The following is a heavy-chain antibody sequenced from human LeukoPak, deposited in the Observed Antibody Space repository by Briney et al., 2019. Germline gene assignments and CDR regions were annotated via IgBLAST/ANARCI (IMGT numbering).Heavy chain of an antibody. V-gene: IGHV3-23*01. CDR2: ISGSGDST. Sequence: GGSLRLSCAASGFTFSSYAMSWVRQAPGKGLEWVSAISGSGDSTYYGDSVKGRFTISRDNSKNTLYVQVNSLGTEDTAAYYCAKGSYYDSSGSFYFDYWGQGTLVTVSS. J-gene: IGHJ4*02. CDR3: AKGSYYDSSGSFYFDY. D-gene: IGHD3-22*01. CDR1: GFTFSSYA.